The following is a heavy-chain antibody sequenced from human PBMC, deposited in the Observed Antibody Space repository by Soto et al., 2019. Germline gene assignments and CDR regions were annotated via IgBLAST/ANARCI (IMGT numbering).Heavy chain of an antibody. CDR1: GFTFSSYW. CDR3: ARDIDSSSSDYYYYGMDV. CDR2: INSDGSST. V-gene: IGHV3-74*01. J-gene: IGHJ6*02. Sequence: EVQLVESGGGLVQPGGSLRLSCAASGFTFSSYWMHWVRQAPGKGLVWVSRINSDGSSTSYVDSVKGRFTISRDNAKNTLYLQMNSLRAEDTAVYYCARDIDSSSSDYYYYGMDVWGQGTTVTVSS. D-gene: IGHD6-6*01.